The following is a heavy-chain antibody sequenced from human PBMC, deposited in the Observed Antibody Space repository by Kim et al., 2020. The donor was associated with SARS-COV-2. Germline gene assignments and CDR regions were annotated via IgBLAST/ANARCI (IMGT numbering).Heavy chain of an antibody. CDR2: IYPADSDA. J-gene: IGHJ5*02. CDR3: ARRRIRLYGSESRGSFDP. Sequence: GESLKISCKASGYSFHNNWIGWVRHVPGKGLEWIGMIYPADSDAKISPAFQGHVAMSADKSITTAYLQWASLKASDSAMYYCARRRIRLYGSESRGSFDPWGQGTLVTVSS. V-gene: IGHV5-51*01. D-gene: IGHD3-10*01. CDR1: GYSFHNNW.